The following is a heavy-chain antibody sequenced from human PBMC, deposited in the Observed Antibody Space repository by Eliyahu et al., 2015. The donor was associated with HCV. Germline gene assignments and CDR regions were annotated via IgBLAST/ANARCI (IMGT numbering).Heavy chain of an antibody. J-gene: IGHJ1*01. CDR1: GYTFTTYD. CDR2: VNPNSGNT. Sequence: QVQLVQSGAEVKKPGASVKVSCKASGYTFTTYDIHWVRQATGQGLEWMGWVNPNSGNTGYAQKFQDRITMTRDISITTAYMELSSLTSKDTAVYYCMRNTATTSSWGQGTQVTVSS. D-gene: IGHD6-25*01. V-gene: IGHV1-8*01. CDR3: MRNTATTSS.